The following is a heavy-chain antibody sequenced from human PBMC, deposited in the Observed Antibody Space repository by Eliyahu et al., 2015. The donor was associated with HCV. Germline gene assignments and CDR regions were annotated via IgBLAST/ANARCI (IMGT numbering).Heavy chain of an antibody. J-gene: IGHJ6*04. CDR1: GVXFGNLA. Sequence: EVQLVESGGDLAQPGQSLRLSCVVSGVXFGNLAMHWVRQPPGRGLEWVAGVDRGGGGPVYGETVRRRFIIFRDDSKKSVYLQMNDLRVEDSALYYCATDRQSSPFNMDVWGKGTKVIVSS. CDR3: ATDRQSSPFNMDV. CDR2: VDRGGGGP. V-gene: IGHV3-9*01. D-gene: IGHD4-11*01.